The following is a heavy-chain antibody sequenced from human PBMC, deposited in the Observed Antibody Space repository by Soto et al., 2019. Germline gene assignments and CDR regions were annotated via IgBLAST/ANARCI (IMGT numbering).Heavy chain of an antibody. CDR3: AKGDIVVVPAAIRDPHYYGMDV. D-gene: IGHD2-2*01. CDR1: GFTFSSYG. CDR2: ISYDGSNK. J-gene: IGHJ6*02. V-gene: IGHV3-30*18. Sequence: QVQLVESGGGVVQPGRSLRLSCAASGFTFSSYGMHWVRQAPGKGLEWVAVISYDGSNKYYADSVKGRFTISRDNSKNTLYLQMNSLRAEDTAVYYCAKGDIVVVPAAIRDPHYYGMDVWGQGTTVTVSS.